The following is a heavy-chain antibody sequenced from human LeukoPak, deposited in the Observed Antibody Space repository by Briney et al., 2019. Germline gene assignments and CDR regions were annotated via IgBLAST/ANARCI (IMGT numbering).Heavy chain of an antibody. V-gene: IGHV3-48*03. CDR3: ARDLIVEGTAILGY. CDR2: ISSSGSTI. D-gene: IGHD1-26*01. Sequence: PGGSLRLSCAASGFTFSSYEMNWVRQAPGKGLEWVSYISSSGSTIYYADSVKGRFTVSRDNAKNSLYLQMNSLRAEDTAVYYCARDLIVEGTAILGYWGQGTLVTVSS. CDR1: GFTFSSYE. J-gene: IGHJ4*02.